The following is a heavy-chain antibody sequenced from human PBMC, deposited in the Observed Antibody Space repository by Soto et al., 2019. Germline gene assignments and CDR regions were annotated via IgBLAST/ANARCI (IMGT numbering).Heavy chain of an antibody. CDR2: IKQDGSEK. Sequence: EVQLVESGGGLVQPGGSLRLSCAASGFTFSSYWMTWVRQAPGKGLEWVANIKQDGSEKYYVDSVEGRFTISRDNAKNSLYLQMDSLRAEEAAVYYCARDKSLGNPAAKFDYWGQGTLVTVSS. CDR3: ARDKSLGNPAAKFDY. D-gene: IGHD2-2*01. CDR1: GFTFSSYW. V-gene: IGHV3-7*01. J-gene: IGHJ4*02.